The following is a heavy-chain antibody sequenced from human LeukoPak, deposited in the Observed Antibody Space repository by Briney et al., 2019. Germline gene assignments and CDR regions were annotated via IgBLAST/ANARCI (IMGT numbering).Heavy chain of an antibody. D-gene: IGHD2-2*01. CDR2: TNHSGST. J-gene: IGHJ4*02. CDR3: ASPYRYCSSTSCYAV. V-gene: IGHV4-34*01. CDR1: GGSFSGYY. Sequence: PSETLSLTCAVYGGSFSGYYWSWIRQPPGKGPEWIGETNHSGSTNYNPSLKSRVTISVDTSKNQFSLKLSSVTAADTAVYYCASPYRYCSSTSCYAVWGQGTLVTVSS.